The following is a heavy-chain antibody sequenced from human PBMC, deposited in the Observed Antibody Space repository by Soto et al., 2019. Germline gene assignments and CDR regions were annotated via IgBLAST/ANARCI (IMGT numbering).Heavy chain of an antibody. V-gene: IGHV4-59*01. D-gene: IGHD6-25*01. J-gene: IGHJ6*02. CDR1: GAPISTFY. CDR3: ARGGAEGGLDI. Sequence: PSETLSLTCTVSGAPISTFYWTWIRQAPGKGLEWIGYLYYSGNTNYNPSLKSRVAMSVDTSKKHFYLTLTSATAADTAVYFCARGGAEGGLDIWGQGTTVTVSS. CDR2: LYYSGNT.